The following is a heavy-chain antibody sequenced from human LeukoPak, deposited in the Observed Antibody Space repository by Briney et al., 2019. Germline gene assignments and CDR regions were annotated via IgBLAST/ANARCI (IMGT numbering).Heavy chain of an antibody. Sequence: SETLSLTCTVSGGSISSHYWSWIRQPPGKGLEWIGYIYYSGSTNYNPSLKSRVTISVDTSKNQFSLKLSSVTAADTAVYYRAREFTIFGVAVYFDYWGQGTLVTVSS. CDR1: GGSISSHY. V-gene: IGHV4-59*11. CDR3: AREFTIFGVAVYFDY. CDR2: IYYSGST. J-gene: IGHJ4*02. D-gene: IGHD3-3*01.